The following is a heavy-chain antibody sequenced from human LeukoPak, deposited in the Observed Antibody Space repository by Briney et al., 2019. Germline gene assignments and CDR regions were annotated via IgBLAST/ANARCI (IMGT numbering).Heavy chain of an antibody. D-gene: IGHD3-9*01. V-gene: IGHV3-33*01. J-gene: IGHJ6*02. Sequence: PGGSLRLSCAASGFTFSSYGMHWVRQAPGKGLEWVAVIWYDGSNKYYADSVEGRFTISRDNSKNTLYLQMNSLRAEDTAVYYCARERLVISYYYYGMDVWGQGTTVTVSS. CDR3: ARERLVISYYYYGMDV. CDR1: GFTFSSYG. CDR2: IWYDGSNK.